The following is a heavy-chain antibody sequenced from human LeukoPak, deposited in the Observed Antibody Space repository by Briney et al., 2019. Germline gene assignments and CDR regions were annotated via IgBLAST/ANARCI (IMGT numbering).Heavy chain of an antibody. D-gene: IGHD5-18*01. CDR1: GYTFTSYD. CDR2: MNPNSGNT. J-gene: IGHJ6*03. CDR3: ARGLGTAMVTNYYYYMDV. V-gene: IGHV1-8*01. Sequence: GASVKVSCKASGYTFTSYDINWVRQATGQGLEWMGWMNPNSGNTGYAQKFQGRVTMTRNTSISTAYMELSSLRSEDTAVYYCARGLGTAMVTNYYYYMDVWGKGTTVTASS.